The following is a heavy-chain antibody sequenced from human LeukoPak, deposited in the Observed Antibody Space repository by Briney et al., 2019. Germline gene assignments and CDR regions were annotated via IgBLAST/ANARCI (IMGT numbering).Heavy chain of an antibody. V-gene: IGHV3-53*01. CDR2: INSGGGT. CDR1: GFTVSSNS. D-gene: IGHD5-18*01. J-gene: IGHJ4*02. CDR3: ARGKSGYTFGPLDS. Sequence: PGGSLRLSCAASGFTVSSNSMSWVRQAPGKGLEWVSVINSGGGTYYTDSVKGRFTISRDNSKNTLYLHMNSLRAEDTAVYFCARGKSGYTFGPLDSWGQGTLVTVSS.